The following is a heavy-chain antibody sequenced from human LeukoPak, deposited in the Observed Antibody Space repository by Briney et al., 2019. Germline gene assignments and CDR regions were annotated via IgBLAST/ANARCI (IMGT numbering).Heavy chain of an antibody. CDR3: ARLVYGSGSSYFDY. Sequence: SETLSLTCTVSGGSISSYYWSWIRQPPGKGLEWLGYIYYSGSTNYNPSLKSRVTISVDTSKNQFSLKLSSVTAADTAVYHCARLVYGSGSSYFDYWGQGTLVTVSS. D-gene: IGHD3-10*01. V-gene: IGHV4-59*08. J-gene: IGHJ4*02. CDR1: GGSISSYY. CDR2: IYYSGST.